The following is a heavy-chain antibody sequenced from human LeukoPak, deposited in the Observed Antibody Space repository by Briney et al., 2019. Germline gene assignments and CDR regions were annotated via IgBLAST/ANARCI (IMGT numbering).Heavy chain of an antibody. J-gene: IGHJ4*02. V-gene: IGHV3-23*01. CDR1: GFTFSTYA. CDR2: ISDSSSSI. D-gene: IGHD2-15*01. Sequence: PGGSLRLSCAASGFTFSTYAMSWVRQAPGRGLEWVSAISDSSSSIFYADSVKGRFTISRDNAKNSLYLQMNNLRADDTAVYYRARDGVAPGLYFDSWGQGTLVTVSS. CDR3: ARDGVAPGLYFDS.